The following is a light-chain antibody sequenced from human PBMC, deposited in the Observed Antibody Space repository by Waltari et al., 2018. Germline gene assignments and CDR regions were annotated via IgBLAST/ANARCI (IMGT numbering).Light chain of an antibody. J-gene: IGKJ1*01. V-gene: IGKV3-20*01. CDR3: QKYVNLPAT. CDR1: QSVGKY. Sequence: EIVLTQSPGTLSLSPGDRATLSCRASQSVGKYLAWYQQKPGQAPRLLIYDASTRATGIPDRFSGSGSGTDFGLTISRLEPEDFAVYYCQKYVNLPATFGQGTKVEI. CDR2: DAS.